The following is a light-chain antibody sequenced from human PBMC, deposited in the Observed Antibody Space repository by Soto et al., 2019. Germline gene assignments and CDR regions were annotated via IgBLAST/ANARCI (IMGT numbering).Light chain of an antibody. J-gene: IGKJ1*01. V-gene: IGKV3-20*01. Sequence: EIVLTQSPGTLSLSPGEAATLSCRASQSVSSSSLAWYQQKPGQAPRLLMYGTSNRATGIPDRFSGGGSGTDFTLTISRLEPEDFAVYYCQQYSSSPWTFGQGTKVEIK. CDR1: QSVSSSS. CDR2: GTS. CDR3: QQYSSSPWT.